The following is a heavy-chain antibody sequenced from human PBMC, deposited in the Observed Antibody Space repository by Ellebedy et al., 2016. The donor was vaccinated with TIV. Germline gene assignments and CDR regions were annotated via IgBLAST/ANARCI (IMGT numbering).Heavy chain of an antibody. CDR2: IYHSGDT. CDR1: GASIKTENW. Sequence: SETLSLTXGVSGASIKTENWWSWVRQPPGKELEWIGEIYHSGDTNYNPSLKSRVTISVDKSKNAFSLQLNSVSATDTAVYYCALLGCLFTGGCRWGQGTLVTVSS. J-gene: IGHJ4*02. D-gene: IGHD2-15*01. V-gene: IGHV4-4*02. CDR3: ALLGCLFTGGCR.